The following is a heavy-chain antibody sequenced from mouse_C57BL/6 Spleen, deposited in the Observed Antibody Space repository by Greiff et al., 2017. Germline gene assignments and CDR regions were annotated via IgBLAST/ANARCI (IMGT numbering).Heavy chain of an antibody. CDR1: GYSITSGYY. CDR2: ISYDGSN. Sequence: DVQLQESGPGLVKPSQSLSLTCSVTGYSITSGYYWNWLRQFPGNKLEWMGYISYDGSNNYNPSLKNRISITRDTSKNQFFLKLNSVTTEDTATYYCARDGGYDGWYFDVWGTGTTVTGSS. D-gene: IGHD2-2*01. J-gene: IGHJ1*03. CDR3: ARDGGYDGWYFDV. V-gene: IGHV3-6*01.